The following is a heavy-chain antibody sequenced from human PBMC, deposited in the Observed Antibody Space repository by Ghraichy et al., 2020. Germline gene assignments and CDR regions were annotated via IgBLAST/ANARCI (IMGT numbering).Heavy chain of an antibody. Sequence: SEPLSLTCAVYGGSFSGYYWSWIRQPPGKGLEWIGEINHSGSTNYNPSLKSRVTISVDTSKNQFSLKLSSVTAADTAVYYCARVWGYYYYYGMDVWGQGTTVTVSS. CDR3: ARVWGYYYYYGMDV. J-gene: IGHJ6*02. V-gene: IGHV4-34*01. CDR2: INHSGST. CDR1: GGSFSGYY. D-gene: IGHD3-16*01.